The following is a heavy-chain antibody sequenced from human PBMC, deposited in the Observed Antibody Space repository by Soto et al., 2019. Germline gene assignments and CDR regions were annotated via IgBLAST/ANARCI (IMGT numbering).Heavy chain of an antibody. CDR2: IYYSGST. D-gene: IGHD5-18*01. CDR1: GGSISSSSYY. Sequence: SETLSLTCTVSGGSISSSSYYWGWIRQPPGKGLEWIGSIYYSGSTYYNPSLKSRVTISVDTSKNQFSLNLSSVTAADTAVYYCARGKDVDTAMAPTFDPWGQGTLVTVSS. CDR3: ARGKDVDTAMAPTFDP. J-gene: IGHJ5*02. V-gene: IGHV4-39*01.